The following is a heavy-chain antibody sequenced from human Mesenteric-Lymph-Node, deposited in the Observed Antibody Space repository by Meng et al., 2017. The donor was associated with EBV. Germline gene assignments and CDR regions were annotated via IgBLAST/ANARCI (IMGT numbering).Heavy chain of an antibody. Sequence: PLEGGAGMVEPSWAPLHTCGGACGVSSSDNCWRWVRQTPGKGVEWIGEIYHSGSTNNNPSLRSRVTISVYKYKNQFSLRLSSVTAADTAVEYCAKVDGSGRSKWFDSWGQGTLVTVSS. CDR2: IYHSGST. V-gene: IGHV4-4*02. J-gene: IGHJ5*01. CDR3: AKVDGSGRSKWFDS. CDR1: CGVSSSDNC. D-gene: IGHD3-10*01.